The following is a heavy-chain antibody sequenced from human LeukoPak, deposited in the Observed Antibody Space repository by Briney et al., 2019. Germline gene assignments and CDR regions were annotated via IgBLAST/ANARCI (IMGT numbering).Heavy chain of an antibody. V-gene: IGHV3-21*01. CDR3: AKDLYRRQHLGLFDS. CDR2: ISGTSGYI. D-gene: IGHD6-13*01. CDR1: GFTFSRST. Sequence: GGSLRLSCVASGFTFSRSTMDWVRRAPGKGLEWVSSISGTSGYIYYADSVEGRFTISRDNTKNSLYLQLNSLRVEDTAVYYCAKDLYRRQHLGLFDSWGQGTLVTVSS. J-gene: IGHJ4*02.